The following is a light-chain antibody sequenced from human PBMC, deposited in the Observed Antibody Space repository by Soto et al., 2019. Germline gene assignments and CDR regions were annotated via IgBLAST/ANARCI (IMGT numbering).Light chain of an antibody. Sequence: EIVLTQSPATLSLSPGERATLSCRASQSVSSYLAWYQHKPGQTPRLLIYDASIRATGIPARFSGSGSGTEFSLTINSLQSEDLGVYFCQQYDQWWTFGQGTKVDIK. CDR3: QQYDQWWT. J-gene: IGKJ1*01. CDR2: DAS. V-gene: IGKV3-15*01. CDR1: QSVSSY.